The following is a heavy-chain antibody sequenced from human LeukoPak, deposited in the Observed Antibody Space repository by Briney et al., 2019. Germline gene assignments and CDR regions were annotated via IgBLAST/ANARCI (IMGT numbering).Heavy chain of an antibody. V-gene: IGHV4-39*01. J-gene: IGHJ4*02. D-gene: IGHD6-19*01. Sequence: PSETLSLTCTVSGGSISSGNFYWSWIRQPPGKGLEWIGSIYYSGSTYYNPFLKSRVTISVDTSKNQFSLKLSSVTAADTAVYYCARTRLVDPFDYWGQGTLVTVSS. CDR2: IYYSGST. CDR3: ARTRLVDPFDY. CDR1: GGSISSGNFY.